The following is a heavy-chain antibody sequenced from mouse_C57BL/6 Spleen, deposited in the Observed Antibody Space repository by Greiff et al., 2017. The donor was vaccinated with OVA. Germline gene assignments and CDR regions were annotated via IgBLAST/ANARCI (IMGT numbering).Heavy chain of an antibody. V-gene: IGHV5-16*01. D-gene: IGHD1-1*01. J-gene: IGHJ4*01. CDR3: ARDRYYKAMDY. CDR2: INYDGSST. Sequence: EVKLMESEGGLVQPGSSMKLSCTASGFTFSDYYMAWVRQVPEKGLEWVANINYDGSSTYYLDSLKSRFIISRDNAKNILYLQMSSLKSEDTATYYCARDRYYKAMDYWGQGTSVTVSS. CDR1: GFTFSDYY.